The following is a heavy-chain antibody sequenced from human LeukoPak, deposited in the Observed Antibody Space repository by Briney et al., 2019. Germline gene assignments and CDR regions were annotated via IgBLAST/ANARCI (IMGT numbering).Heavy chain of an antibody. V-gene: IGHV1-69*05. J-gene: IGHJ4*02. CDR1: GGTFSSYA. CDR3: AREGGARYYDFCGGLSIDY. Sequence: SSVKVSCKASGGTFSSYAISWVRQAPGQGLEWMGRIIPIFGTANYAQKFQGRVTITTDESTSTAYMELSSLRSEDTSVYYCAREGGARYYDFCGGLSIDYWGERTLVTVSS. CDR2: IIPIFGTA. D-gene: IGHD3-3*01.